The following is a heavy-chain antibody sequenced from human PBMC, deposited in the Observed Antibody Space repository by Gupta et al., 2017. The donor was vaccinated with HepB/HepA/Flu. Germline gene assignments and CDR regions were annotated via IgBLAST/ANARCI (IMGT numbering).Heavy chain of an antibody. CDR2: ISISGRTA. Sequence: ALEYFSAISISGRTAYYADSVKGRFTISRDNSKNTGYLQMDYLTREDRAVYYCERNPGVTGTYFDYWGQGVLVTVS. V-gene: IGHV3-64*02. CDR3: ERNPGVTGTYFDY. D-gene: IGHD2-8*02. J-gene: IGHJ4*02.